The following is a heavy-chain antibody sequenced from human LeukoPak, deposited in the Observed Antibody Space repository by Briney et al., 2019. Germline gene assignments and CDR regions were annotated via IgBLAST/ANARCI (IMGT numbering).Heavy chain of an antibody. CDR1: GGSISSYY. CDR2: IYYSGST. D-gene: IGHD2-21*01. CDR3: ASSPILGISYYFDY. J-gene: IGHJ4*02. V-gene: IGHV4-59*01. Sequence: SETLSLTCTVSGGSISSYYWSWIRQPPGKGLEWIGYIYYSGSTNYNPSLKSRVTISVDTSKNQFSLKLSSVTAADTAVYYCASSPILGISYYFDYWGQGTLVTVSS.